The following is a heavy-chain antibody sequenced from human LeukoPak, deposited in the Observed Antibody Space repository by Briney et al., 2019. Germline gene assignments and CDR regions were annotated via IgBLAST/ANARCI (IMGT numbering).Heavy chain of an antibody. CDR3: AKDRLPDGRWSLDY. CDR2: LYGGGGVI. J-gene: IGHJ4*02. V-gene: IGHV3-23*01. D-gene: IGHD6-13*01. Sequence: GGSLRLSCAASGFRFSTYAMNWVRQAPGKGLEWVAGLYGGGGVIQYADSVKGRFTISRDNSKNTLYLQMNSLRAEDTALYYCAKDRLPDGRWSLDYWGQGTLVTVSS. CDR1: GFRFSTYA.